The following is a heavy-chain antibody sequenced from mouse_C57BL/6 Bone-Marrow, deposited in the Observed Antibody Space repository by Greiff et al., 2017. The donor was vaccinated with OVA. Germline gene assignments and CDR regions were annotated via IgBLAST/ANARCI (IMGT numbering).Heavy chain of an antibody. CDR1: GYTFTSYW. J-gene: IGHJ1*03. D-gene: IGHD1-1*01. CDR2: IDPSDSYT. CDR3: ARWRSSYTVYV. V-gene: IGHV1-69*01. Sequence: VQLQQPGAELVMPGASVKLSCKASGYTFTSYWMHWVKQRPGQGLEWIGEIDPSDSYTNYNQKFKGKSTLTVDKSSSTAYMQLSSLTSEDSAVYYCARWRSSYTVYVWGTGTTVTVSS.